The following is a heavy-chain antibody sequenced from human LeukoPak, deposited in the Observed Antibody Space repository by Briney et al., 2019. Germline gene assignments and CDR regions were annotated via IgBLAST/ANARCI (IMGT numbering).Heavy chain of an antibody. V-gene: IGHV3-53*01. CDR1: GLSVSNNY. CDR3: AREDDFWSGYFDY. D-gene: IGHD3-3*01. Sequence: GGSLRLSCAASGLSVSNNYMSWVRQAPGKGLEWVSVLYSGGSAYYADSVKGRFTISRDSSKNTLYLQMSSLRAEDTAVYYCAREDDFWSGYFDYWGQGTLVTVSS. J-gene: IGHJ4*02. CDR2: LYSGGSA.